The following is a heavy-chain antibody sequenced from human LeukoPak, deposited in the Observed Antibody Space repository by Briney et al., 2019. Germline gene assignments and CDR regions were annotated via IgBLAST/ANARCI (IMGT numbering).Heavy chain of an antibody. V-gene: IGHV3-9*01. CDR2: ISWNSGSI. CDR1: GFTFDDYA. CDR3: AKDREGGXDXXXDY. Sequence: QSGGSLRLSCAASGFTFDDYAMHWVRQAPGKGLEWVSGISWNSGSIGYADSVKGRFTISRDNAKNSLYLQMNSLRAEDTALYYCAKDREGGXDXXXDYWGQGXLVTVSS. J-gene: IGHJ4*02. D-gene: IGHD2-15*01.